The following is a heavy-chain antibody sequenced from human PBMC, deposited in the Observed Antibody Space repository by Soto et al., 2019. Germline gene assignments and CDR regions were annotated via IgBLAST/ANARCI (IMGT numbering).Heavy chain of an antibody. Sequence: LETLSLTCAVSGDSIRTTNWWTWVRQPPGKGLEWIGEIYHTGTTTYKSSLKRRVTMSVDTSKNQFSLKLTSVTAADTAVYYCARVSQRFGEQQYRWIDTWGPGTLVTVSS. CDR3: ARVSQRFGEQQYRWIDT. CDR1: GDSIRTTNW. CDR2: IYHTGTT. J-gene: IGHJ5*02. V-gene: IGHV4-4*02. D-gene: IGHD3-10*01.